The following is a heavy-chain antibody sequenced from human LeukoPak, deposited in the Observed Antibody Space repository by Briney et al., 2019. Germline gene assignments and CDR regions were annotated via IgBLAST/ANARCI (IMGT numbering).Heavy chain of an antibody. J-gene: IGHJ5*02. Sequence: SETLSLTCTVSGDSISGYYWNWIRQPPGKGLEWIGFIYNSGTTNYNPSLKSRVTISVDTSKTQFSLNLQSVTPEDTAVYYCARGTRSGSYYDSSGYCWFDPWGQGTLVTVSS. CDR2: IYNSGTT. D-gene: IGHD3-22*01. CDR1: GDSISGYY. V-gene: IGHV4-59*01. CDR3: ARGTRSGSYYDSSGYCWFDP.